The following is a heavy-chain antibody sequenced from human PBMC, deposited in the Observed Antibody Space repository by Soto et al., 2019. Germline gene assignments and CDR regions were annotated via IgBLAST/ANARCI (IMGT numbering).Heavy chain of an antibody. Sequence: EVQLVESGGGLVKPGGSLRLSCAASGFTFSNAWMSWVRQAPGKGLEWVGRIKSKTDGGTTDYAAPVKGRFTISRDDSKNTLYLQMKRLKTEDTAVYYCTTNFYDFWSGYYRGSDYWGQGTLVTVSS. CDR1: GFTFSNAW. D-gene: IGHD3-3*01. J-gene: IGHJ4*02. CDR3: TTNFYDFWSGYYRGSDY. V-gene: IGHV3-15*01. CDR2: IKSKTDGGTT.